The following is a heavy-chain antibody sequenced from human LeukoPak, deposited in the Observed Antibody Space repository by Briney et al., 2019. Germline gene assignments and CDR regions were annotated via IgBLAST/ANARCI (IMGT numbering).Heavy chain of an antibody. J-gene: IGHJ4*02. Sequence: GGSLRLSCVASGFTFSNAWMTWVRQAPGKGLEWVGRIKSKTDGGTTDYAAPVKGRFTISRDDSQNTLYLEMKSLITEDTAVYYCTTGSWHYVWGTNFDSWGQGTLVTVSS. CDR3: TTGSWHYVWGTNFDS. D-gene: IGHD3-16*01. V-gene: IGHV3-15*01. CDR1: GFTFSNAW. CDR2: IKSKTDGGTT.